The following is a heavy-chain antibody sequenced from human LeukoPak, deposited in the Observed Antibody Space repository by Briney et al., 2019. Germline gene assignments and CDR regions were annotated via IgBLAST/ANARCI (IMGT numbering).Heavy chain of an antibody. Sequence: GGSLRLSCAASGFTFSSYATSWVRQAPGKGLEWVSAISGSGGSTYYADSVKGRFTISRDNSKNTLYLQMNSLRAEDTAVYYCAKVGTYYDFWSGYLFDYWGQGTLVTVSS. V-gene: IGHV3-23*01. J-gene: IGHJ4*02. CDR2: ISGSGGST. D-gene: IGHD3-3*01. CDR3: AKVGTYYDFWSGYLFDY. CDR1: GFTFSSYA.